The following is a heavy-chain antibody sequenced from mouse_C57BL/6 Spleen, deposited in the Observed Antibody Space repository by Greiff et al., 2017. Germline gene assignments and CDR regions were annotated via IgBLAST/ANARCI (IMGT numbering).Heavy chain of an antibody. V-gene: IGHV1-80*01. D-gene: IGHD6-1*01. CDR1: GYAFSSYW. CDR3: ARGGLAAGLYFDY. Sequence: VQLQQSGAELVKPGASVKISCKASGYAFSSYWMNWVKQRPGKGLEWIGQIYPGDGDTNYNGKFKGKATLTADKSSSTAYMQLSSLTSEDSAVYCCARGGLAAGLYFDYWGQGTTLTVSS. CDR2: IYPGDGDT. J-gene: IGHJ2*01.